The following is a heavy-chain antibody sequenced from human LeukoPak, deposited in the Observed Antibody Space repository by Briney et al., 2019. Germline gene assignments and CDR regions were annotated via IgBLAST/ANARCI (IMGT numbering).Heavy chain of an antibody. CDR2: IKYDGSEE. J-gene: IGHJ4*02. V-gene: IGHV3-7*02. Sequence: PGGSLRLSCAASGFTFSSYWMSWVRQAPGKGLEWVANIKYDGSEEYYADSVKGRFTISRDNAKNSLSLQMNYVRAGDTAIYYCAYTNHLTYWGQGTLVTVSS. D-gene: IGHD3-16*01. CDR1: GFTFSSYW. CDR3: AYTNHLTY.